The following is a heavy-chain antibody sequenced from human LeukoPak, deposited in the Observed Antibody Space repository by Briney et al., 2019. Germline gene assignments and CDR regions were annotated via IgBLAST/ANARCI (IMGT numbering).Heavy chain of an antibody. V-gene: IGHV3-23*01. D-gene: IGHD6-19*01. Sequence: PGGSLRLSRAASGFTFSSYAMSWVRQAPGKGLEWVSAISGSGGSTYYADSVKGRFTISRDNSKNTLYLQMNSLRAEDTAVYYCAKDSSGWYGGIWFDPWGQGTLVTVSS. CDR2: ISGSGGST. J-gene: IGHJ5*02. CDR1: GFTFSSYA. CDR3: AKDSSGWYGGIWFDP.